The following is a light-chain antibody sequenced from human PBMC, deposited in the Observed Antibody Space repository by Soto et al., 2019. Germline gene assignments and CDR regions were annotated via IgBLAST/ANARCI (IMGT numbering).Light chain of an antibody. J-gene: IGKJ5*01. V-gene: IGKV3-15*01. CDR1: HRVSSD. CDR3: QQYNNWPPVT. Sequence: EIVMTQSPDTLSVSPGEGATLSCRASHRVSSDLAWYQQKPGQAPRLLIYDASTRATGIPARFSGSGSGTEFTLTISGLQSEDFAVYYCQQYNNWPPVTFGQGTRLEIK. CDR2: DAS.